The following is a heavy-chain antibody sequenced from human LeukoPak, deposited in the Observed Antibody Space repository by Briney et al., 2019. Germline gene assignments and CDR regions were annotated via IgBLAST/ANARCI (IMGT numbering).Heavy chain of an antibody. CDR2: ISSSSSYI. CDR1: GFTFSSYS. V-gene: IGHV3-21*01. Sequence: GGSLRLSCAASGFTFSSYSMNWVRQAPGKGLEWVSSISSSSSYIYYADSVKGRFTISTDNAKNSLYLQMNSLRAEDTAVYYCARDLCSSTCCYRSFDYWGQGTLVTVSS. CDR3: ARDLCSSTCCYRSFDY. D-gene: IGHD2-2*01. J-gene: IGHJ4*02.